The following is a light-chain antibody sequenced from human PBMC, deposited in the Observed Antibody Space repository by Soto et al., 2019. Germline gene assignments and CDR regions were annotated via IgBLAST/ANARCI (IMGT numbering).Light chain of an antibody. CDR3: QQLNSYPYT. CDR1: QGISSY. V-gene: IGKV1-9*01. J-gene: IGKJ2*01. CDR2: AAS. Sequence: IQLTQSPSSLSASVGDRVTITCRASQGISSYLAWYQQKPGKAPKLLIYAASTLQSGGPSRFSGSGSGTDFTLTISSLQPEDFANYYCQQLNSYPYTFGQGTKLEIK.